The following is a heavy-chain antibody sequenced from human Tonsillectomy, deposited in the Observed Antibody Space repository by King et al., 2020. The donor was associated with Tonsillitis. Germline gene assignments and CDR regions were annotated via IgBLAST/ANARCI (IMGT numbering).Heavy chain of an antibody. CDR3: ARDVLGGFDY. CDR2: ISSTSKYI. CDR1: GFSFSSYA. Sequence: VQLVESGGGLVKPGGSLRLSCIASGFSFSSYAMNWVRQAPGKGLEWVSSISSTSKYIFYADSVKGRFTISRDNAKNSLFLQMSGLRAGDTAVYYCARDVLGGFDYWGQGTLVPVSS. V-gene: IGHV3-21*01. D-gene: IGHD3-16*01. J-gene: IGHJ4*02.